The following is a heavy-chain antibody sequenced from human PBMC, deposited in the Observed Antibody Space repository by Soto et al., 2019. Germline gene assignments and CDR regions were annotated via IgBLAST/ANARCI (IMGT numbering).Heavy chain of an antibody. CDR2: IKSKTDGGTA. V-gene: IGHV3-15*07. CDR3: TTDSYSTIIVVRFDY. J-gene: IGHJ4*01. D-gene: IGHD3-22*01. CDR1: GFTFSNAW. Sequence: GGSLRLSCAASGFTFSNAWINWVRQAPGKGLEWVGRIKSKTDGGTADFAAPVKGRFAISRDDSKNTVYLQMNSLKTGDTAVYYCTTDSYSTIIVVRFDYWGHGTLVTVSS.